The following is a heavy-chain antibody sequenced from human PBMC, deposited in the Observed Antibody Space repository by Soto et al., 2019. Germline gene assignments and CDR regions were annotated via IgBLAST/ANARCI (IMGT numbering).Heavy chain of an antibody. CDR1: GGSFSSLY. J-gene: IGHJ4*02. CDR3: ARAFNYDYIWGSYRLFDY. Sequence: QVQLQESGPGLVKPSETLSLTCSVSGGSFSSLYWSWIRQSPGKGLEWIGSMYYSGITYYNPSLKSRVPISIDTSQNQFSLKLSSVTAADTAVYYCARAFNYDYIWGSYRLFDYWGQGTLVTVSS. V-gene: IGHV4-59*01. CDR2: MYYSGIT. D-gene: IGHD3-16*02.